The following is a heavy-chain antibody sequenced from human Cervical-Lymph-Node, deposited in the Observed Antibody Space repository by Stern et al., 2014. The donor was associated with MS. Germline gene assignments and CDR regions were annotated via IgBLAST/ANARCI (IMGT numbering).Heavy chain of an antibody. J-gene: IGHJ6*02. CDR3: ARASLQLSYYYVMDV. Sequence: VQLVESGPGLVKPSQTLSLTCTVSGGSISSGSYYWSWIRQPAGKGLEWIGRVYTRGNIDYNPSLKSRVTISVGTSNKQFSLNLSSVTAADTAVYYCARASLQLSYYYVMDVWGQGTTVTVSS. V-gene: IGHV4-61*02. CDR1: GGSISSGSYY. CDR2: VYTRGNI. D-gene: IGHD5-18*01.